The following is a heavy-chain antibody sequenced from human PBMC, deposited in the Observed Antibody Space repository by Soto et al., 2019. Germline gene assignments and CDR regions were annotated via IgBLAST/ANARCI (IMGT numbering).Heavy chain of an antibody. V-gene: IGHV4-61*01. CDR2: IYYSGST. CDR1: GGSVSSGSYY. D-gene: IGHD2-15*01. J-gene: IGHJ4*02. CDR3: ARVLGGVDY. Sequence: SETLSLTCTVSGGSVSSGSYYWSWIRQPPGKGLEWIGYIYYSGSTNYNPSLKGRVTISVDTSKNQFSLKLSSVTAADTVVYYCARVLGGVDYWGQGTLVTVSS.